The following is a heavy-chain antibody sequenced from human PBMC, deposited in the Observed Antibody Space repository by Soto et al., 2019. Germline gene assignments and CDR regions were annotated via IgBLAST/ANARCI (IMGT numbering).Heavy chain of an antibody. J-gene: IGHJ6*02. CDR2: IYYSGST. D-gene: IGHD3-3*01. CDR3: ARRRNVLRFLEWLPKDYGMDV. CDR1: GGSISSSSYY. Sequence: SETLSLTCTVSGGSISSSSYYWGWIRQPPGKGLEWIGSIYYSGSTYYNPSLKSRVTISVDTSKNQFSLKLSSVTAADTAVYYCARRRNVLRFLEWLPKDYGMDVWGQWTTVTVSS. V-gene: IGHV4-39*01.